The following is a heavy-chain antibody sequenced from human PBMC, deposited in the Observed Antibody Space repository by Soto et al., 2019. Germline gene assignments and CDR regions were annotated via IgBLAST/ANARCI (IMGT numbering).Heavy chain of an antibody. CDR1: GFTFSSYA. CDR2: ITGGGDGT. Sequence: EVQLLESGGGFIQPGGSLRLSCAASGFTFSSYAMSWVRQAPGKGLEWVSPITGGGDGTTYADSVKGRFTISRDHDYDTLYLHMHSLRPDDTAIYYCAQQGPGSLATFCSGSGCHYAFDIWGQGTMVTVSS. V-gene: IGHV3-23*01. CDR3: AQQGPGSLATFCSGSGCHYAFDI. D-gene: IGHD2-15*01. J-gene: IGHJ3*02.